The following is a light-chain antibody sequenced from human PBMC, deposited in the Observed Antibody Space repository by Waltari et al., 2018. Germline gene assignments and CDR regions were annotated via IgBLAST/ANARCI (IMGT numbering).Light chain of an antibody. Sequence: IVLTQSPDSLSLSPGERATSTCRARQGVSSLLAWYQQRPGQAPRLLIYDASKRAAGIPARFSGSGSGTEFTLTISTLEAEDFAVYFCQQRSTWPRTFGQGTNVE. CDR2: DAS. CDR3: QQRSTWPRT. J-gene: IGKJ1*01. CDR1: QGVSSL. V-gene: IGKV3-11*01.